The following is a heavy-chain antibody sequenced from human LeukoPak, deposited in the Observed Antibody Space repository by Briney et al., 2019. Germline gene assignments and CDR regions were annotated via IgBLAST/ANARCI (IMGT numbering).Heavy chain of an antibody. J-gene: IGHJ4*02. CDR2: INPNSGGT. CDR3: ARVGSPHYYDSSGYYYY. V-gene: IGHV1-2*02. D-gene: IGHD3-22*01. CDR1: GYTFTGYY. Sequence: ASVKVSCKASGYTFTGYYMHWVRQAPGQGLEWMGWINPNSGGTNYAQKFHGRVTMTRDTSISTAYMELSRLRSDDPAVYYCARVGSPHYYDSSGYYYYWGQGTLVSVSS.